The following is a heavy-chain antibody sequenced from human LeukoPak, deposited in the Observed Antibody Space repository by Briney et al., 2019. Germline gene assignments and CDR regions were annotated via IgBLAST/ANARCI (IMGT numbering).Heavy chain of an antibody. CDR2: ISYDGSNK. J-gene: IGHJ4*02. V-gene: IGHV3-30-3*01. CDR1: GFTFSSYA. CDR3: ARGRGYDILTGYFDY. D-gene: IGHD3-9*01. Sequence: GGSLRLSCAASGFTFSSYAMHWVRQAPGKGLEWVAVISYDGSNKYYADSVKGRFTISRDNSKNTLYLQMNSLRAEDTAVYYCARGRGYDILTGYFDYWGQGTLVTVSS.